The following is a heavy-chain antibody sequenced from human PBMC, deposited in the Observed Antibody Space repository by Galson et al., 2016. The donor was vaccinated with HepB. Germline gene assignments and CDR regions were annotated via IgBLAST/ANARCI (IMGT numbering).Heavy chain of an antibody. D-gene: IGHD2-21*02. CDR3: ARVTCGGGACQDVFAI. CDR1: GDSVSSNSAA. J-gene: IGHJ3*02. V-gene: IGHV6-1*01. CDR2: TYYRSKWYN. Sequence: CAISGDSVSSNSAAWNWFRQSTSRGLEWLGRTYYRSKWYNDYRLSLKTRININADTSRNQFSLNLSSVTAADAAVYYCARVTCGGGACQDVFAIWGQGIMVTVSS.